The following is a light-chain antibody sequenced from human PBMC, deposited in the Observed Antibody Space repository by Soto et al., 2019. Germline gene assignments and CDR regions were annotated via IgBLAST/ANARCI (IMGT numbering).Light chain of an antibody. Sequence: EIVMTQSPATLSVSPGERATLSCRASQSVSSNLVWYQQKPGQPPRLLIYGASTRATGFPARFSGSGSGTEFTLTISSLQSEDFAVYYCQHYDNWPFTFGPGTKVDIK. CDR1: QSVSSN. V-gene: IGKV3-15*01. CDR2: GAS. CDR3: QHYDNWPFT. J-gene: IGKJ3*01.